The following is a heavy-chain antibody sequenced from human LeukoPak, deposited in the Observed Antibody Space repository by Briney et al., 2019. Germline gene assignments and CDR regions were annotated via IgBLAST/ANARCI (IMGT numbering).Heavy chain of an antibody. CDR1: GFTFSSYS. D-gene: IGHD2-2*01. CDR3: ARDLLNDEGSSYFFDQ. V-gene: IGHV3-48*04. CDR2: ISQSSDRI. J-gene: IGHJ4*02. Sequence: GGSLRLSRAASGFTFSSYSMNWVRQAPGKGLEWVSYISQSSDRIYHADSVKGRFTISRDNAKNSLYLQMDSPRVEDTAVYYCARDLLNDEGSSYFFDQWGQGTLVTVAS.